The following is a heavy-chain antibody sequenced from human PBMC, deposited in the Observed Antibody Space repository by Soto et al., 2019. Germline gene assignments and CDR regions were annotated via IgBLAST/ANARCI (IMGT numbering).Heavy chain of an antibody. CDR1: GGSISSYY. D-gene: IGHD3-10*01. CDR3: ARDYYGSGNYDH. CDR2: IYYTGST. Sequence: QVQLQESGPGLVKPSETLSLTCTVSGGSISSYYCSWIRQPPGKGLEWIGHIYYTGSTNYNPSLKSRVTMSVDTAKNQFSLRLSSVTTADTAVYFCARDYYGSGNYDHWGQGTLVTVSS. J-gene: IGHJ5*02. V-gene: IGHV4-59*01.